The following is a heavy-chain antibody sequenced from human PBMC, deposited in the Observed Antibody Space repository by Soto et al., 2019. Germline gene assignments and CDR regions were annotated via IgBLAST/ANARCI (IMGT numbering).Heavy chain of an antibody. CDR2: IYHSGST. J-gene: IGHJ6*02. D-gene: IGHD3-16*02. CDR1: GYSISSGYY. V-gene: IGHV4-38-2*01. Sequence: SETLSLTCAVSGYSISSGYYWGWIRQPPGKGLEWIGSIYHSGSTYYNPSLKSRVTISVDTSKNQFSLKLSSVTAADTAVYYCGVPIWGSYRLRNHGMDVWGQGTAVTVSS. CDR3: GVPIWGSYRLRNHGMDV.